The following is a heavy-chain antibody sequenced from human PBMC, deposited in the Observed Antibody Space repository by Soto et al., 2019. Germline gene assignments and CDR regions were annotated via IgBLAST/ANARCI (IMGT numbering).Heavy chain of an antibody. Sequence: ASVKVSCKVSGYTLTELSMHWVRHAPGKGLEWMGGFDPEDGETIYAQKFQGRVTMTEDTSTDTAYMELSSLRSEDTAVYYCATVVLGIAVAGNFDYWGQGTLVTVSS. V-gene: IGHV1-24*01. D-gene: IGHD6-19*01. CDR2: FDPEDGET. CDR3: ATVVLGIAVAGNFDY. CDR1: GYTLTELS. J-gene: IGHJ4*02.